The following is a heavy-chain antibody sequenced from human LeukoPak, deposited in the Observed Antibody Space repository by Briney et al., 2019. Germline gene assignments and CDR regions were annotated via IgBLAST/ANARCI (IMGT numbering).Heavy chain of an antibody. V-gene: IGHV3-21*01. CDR3: ARDKVGDYDFWSGTGGAFDI. Sequence: PGGSLRLSCAASGFTFSSYSMNWVRQAPGKGLEWVSSISSSSSYIYYAGSVKGRFTISRDNAKNSLYLQMNSLRAEDTAVYYCARDKVGDYDFWSGTGGAFDIWGQGTMVTVSS. D-gene: IGHD3-3*01. J-gene: IGHJ3*02. CDR2: ISSSSSYI. CDR1: GFTFSSYS.